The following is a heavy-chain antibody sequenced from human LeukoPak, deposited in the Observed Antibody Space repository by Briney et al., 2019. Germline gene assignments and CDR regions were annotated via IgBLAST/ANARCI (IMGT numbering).Heavy chain of an antibody. Sequence: GGSLRLSCAASGFIVSNNYMSWVRQAPGKGLEWVSVIYSDGSTYFADSVKGRFTISRDNSKNTLYLQMNSLRAGDTAVYYCARASGSYDYWGQGTLVTVSS. CDR3: ARASGSYDY. CDR1: GFIVSNNY. D-gene: IGHD1-26*01. CDR2: IYSDGST. J-gene: IGHJ4*02. V-gene: IGHV3-53*01.